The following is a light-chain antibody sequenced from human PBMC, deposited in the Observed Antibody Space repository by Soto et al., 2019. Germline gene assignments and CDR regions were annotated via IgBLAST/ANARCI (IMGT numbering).Light chain of an antibody. CDR1: SSDIGGYNY. CDR2: EVS. Sequence: QSALTQPPSASGSPGQSVTISCTGTSSDIGGYNYVSWYQQHPGKAPKVMIYEVSKRPSGVPDRFSGSKSGNTASLTVSGLQPEDEADYYCSSYAGSNNFGVFGGGTKLTVL. CDR3: SSYAGSNNFGV. J-gene: IGLJ3*02. V-gene: IGLV2-8*01.